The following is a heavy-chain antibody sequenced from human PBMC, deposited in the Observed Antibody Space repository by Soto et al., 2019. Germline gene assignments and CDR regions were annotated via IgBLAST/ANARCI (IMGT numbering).Heavy chain of an antibody. CDR3: ATKKVPTPGDY. J-gene: IGHJ4*02. V-gene: IGHV4-4*02. Sequence: QVQLQESGPGLVEPSGTLSLTCAVSLVSISSGNWWSWVRQPPGRGLEYIGEISHSGTTNYNPSLDSRVTISLDAYKNQFSLRLTSVTAAATAVYYWATKKVPTPGDYWGQGTLVIVSS. CDR1: LVSISSGNW. CDR2: ISHSGTT.